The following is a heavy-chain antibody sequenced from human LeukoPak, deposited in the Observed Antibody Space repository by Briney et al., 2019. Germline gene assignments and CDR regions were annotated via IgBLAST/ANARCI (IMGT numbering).Heavy chain of an antibody. D-gene: IGHD3-16*01. Sequence: GGXXRXXCAXSGXXFSSXAXXWVRQAPGKGLEWVSAISGSGGSTYYADSVKGRFTISRDNSKNTLYLQMNSLRAEDTAVYYCAKDLQGEFDYWGQGTLVTVSS. CDR3: AKDLQGEFDY. CDR1: GXXFSSXA. J-gene: IGHJ4*02. CDR2: ISGSGGST. V-gene: IGHV3-23*01.